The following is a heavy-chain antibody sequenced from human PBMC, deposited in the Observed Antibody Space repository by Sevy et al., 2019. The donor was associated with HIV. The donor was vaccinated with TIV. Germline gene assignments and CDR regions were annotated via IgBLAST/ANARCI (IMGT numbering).Heavy chain of an antibody. D-gene: IGHD4-17*01. J-gene: IGHJ6*02. V-gene: IGHV3-48*01. CDR3: ARRPKAVTRADYYYYGMDV. CDR1: GFTFSSYS. Sequence: GGSLRLSCAASGFTFSSYSMNWVRQAPGKGLEWVSYISSSSSTIYYADSVKGRFTISRDNAKNSLYLQMNSLRAEDTAVYYCARRPKAVTRADYYYYGMDVWGQGTTVTVSS. CDR2: ISSSSSTI.